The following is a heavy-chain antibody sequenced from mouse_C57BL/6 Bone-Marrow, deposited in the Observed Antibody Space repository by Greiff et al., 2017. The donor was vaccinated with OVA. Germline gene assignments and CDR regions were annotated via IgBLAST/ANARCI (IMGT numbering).Heavy chain of an antibody. J-gene: IGHJ3*01. CDR1: GFTFSSYA. V-gene: IGHV5-4*03. CDR3: ARGELGQAY. Sequence: EVKLMESGGGLVKPGGSLKLSCAASGFTFSSYAMSWVRQTPEKRLEWVATISDGGSYTYYPDNVKGRFTISRDNAKNNLYLQMSHLKSEDTAMYYCARGELGQAYWGQGTLVTVSA. CDR2: ISDGGSYT. D-gene: IGHD4-1*01.